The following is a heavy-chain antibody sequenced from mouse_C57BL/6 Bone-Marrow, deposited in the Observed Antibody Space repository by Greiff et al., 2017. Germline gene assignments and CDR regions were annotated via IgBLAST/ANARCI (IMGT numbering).Heavy chain of an antibody. J-gene: IGHJ1*03. V-gene: IGHV1-81*01. CDR2: IYPRSGNT. Sequence: QVQLKQSGAELARPGASVKLSCKASGYTFTSYGISWVKQRTGQGLEWIGEIYPRSGNTYYNEKFKGKATLTADKSSSTAYMELLSLTSEDSAVYFCARVHYYGSRRYFDVWGTGTTVTVAS. D-gene: IGHD1-1*01. CDR1: GYTFTSYG. CDR3: ARVHYYGSRRYFDV.